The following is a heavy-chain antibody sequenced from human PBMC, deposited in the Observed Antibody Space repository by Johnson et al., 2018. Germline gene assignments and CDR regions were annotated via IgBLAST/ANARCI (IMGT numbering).Heavy chain of an antibody. D-gene: IGHD3-16*01. CDR1: GFTVSNAW. Sequence: VQLVESGGGLVKPGGSLRLPCAASGFTVSNAWMSWVRQAPGKGLEWVGRIKSKTEGGPTDYATTVKGRFTISRDDSKNRVYLQMSSLKTEDTAIYYCTTINYAAFDIWGQGTLITVSA. CDR3: TTINYAAFDI. CDR2: IKSKTEGGPT. V-gene: IGHV3-15*01. J-gene: IGHJ3*02.